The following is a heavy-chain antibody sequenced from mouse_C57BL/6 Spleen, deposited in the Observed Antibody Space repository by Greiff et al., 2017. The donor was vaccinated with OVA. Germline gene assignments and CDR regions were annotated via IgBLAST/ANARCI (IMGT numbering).Heavy chain of an antibody. CDR1: GYSITSGYY. J-gene: IGHJ2*01. Sequence: EVQLQESGPGLVKPSQSLSLTCSVTGYSITSGYYWNWIRQFPGNKLEWMGYISYDGSNNYNPSLKNRISITRDTSKNQFFLKLNSVTTEDTATYYCASSNWRFDYWGQGTTLTVSS. CDR2: ISYDGSN. V-gene: IGHV3-6*01. D-gene: IGHD4-1*01. CDR3: ASSNWRFDY.